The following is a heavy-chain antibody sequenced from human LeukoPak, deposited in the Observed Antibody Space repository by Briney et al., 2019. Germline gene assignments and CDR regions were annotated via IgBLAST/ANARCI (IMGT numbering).Heavy chain of an antibody. Sequence: GGSLRLSCAASGFTVSDNYMSWVRPAPGKGLEWVSTVYSGGLTYYADPVKGRFTISRDNSKNTLYLQMSSLRAEDTAVYYCVRDRWPGLGDFWGQGTTVTVSS. V-gene: IGHV3-66*01. CDR3: VRDRWPGLGDF. D-gene: IGHD6-19*01. CDR1: GFTVSDNY. J-gene: IGHJ6*02. CDR2: VYSGGLT.